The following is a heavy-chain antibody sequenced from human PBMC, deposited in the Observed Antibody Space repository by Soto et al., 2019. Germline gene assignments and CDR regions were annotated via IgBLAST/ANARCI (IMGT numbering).Heavy chain of an antibody. D-gene: IGHD5-12*01. J-gene: IGHJ6*03. Sequence: PSETLSLTCTVSGGSISSYYWSWIRQPPGKGLEWIGYIYYSGSTNYNPSHKSRVTISVDTSKNQFSMKLSSVTAADTAVYYCARLLDLREYSGYDPTYYYYYYMDVWGKGTTVTVSS. CDR2: IYYSGST. CDR1: GGSISSYY. V-gene: IGHV4-59*08. CDR3: ARLLDLREYSGYDPTYYYYYYMDV.